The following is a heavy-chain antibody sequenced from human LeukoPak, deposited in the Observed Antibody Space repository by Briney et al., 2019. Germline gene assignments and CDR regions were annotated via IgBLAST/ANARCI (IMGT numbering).Heavy chain of an antibody. CDR1: GFTFSSYS. D-gene: IGHD1-26*01. CDR3: ARDLVLSRSVGASEKVDY. Sequence: GGSLTLSCAASGFTFSSYSMNWVRQAPGKGLEWVSSISTSGGYIYYADSVKGRFTMFRDNAKNSLYLQMDSLRAEDTAVYYCARDLVLSRSVGASEKVDYWGQGTLVTVSS. CDR2: ISTSGGYI. J-gene: IGHJ4*02. V-gene: IGHV3-21*01.